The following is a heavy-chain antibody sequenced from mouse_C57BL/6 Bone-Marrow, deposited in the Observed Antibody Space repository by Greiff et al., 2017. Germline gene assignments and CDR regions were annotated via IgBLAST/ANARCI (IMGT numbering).Heavy chain of an antibody. D-gene: IGHD2-4*01. CDR1: GYTFTSYW. CDR2: IDPSDSYT. V-gene: IGHV1-69*01. Sequence: QVQLQQPGAELVMPGASVKLSCKASGYTFTSYWMHWVKQRPGQGLEWIGEIDPSDSYTNYNQKFKGKSTLTVDKSSSTAYMQLSSLTSEDSAVYYCARETIYYDYDGYYFDYWGQGTTLTVSS. CDR3: ARETIYYDYDGYYFDY. J-gene: IGHJ2*01.